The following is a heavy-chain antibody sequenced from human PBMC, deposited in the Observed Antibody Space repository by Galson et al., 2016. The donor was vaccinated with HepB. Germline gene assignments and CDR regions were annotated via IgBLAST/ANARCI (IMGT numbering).Heavy chain of an antibody. CDR3: ARESWTSFDP. CDR1: GYTFTSYD. Sequence: SVKLSCKASGYTFTSYDINWVRQATGQGLEWMGWMNPNSGNTGYAQKVQGRVSMARNTSISTAYMELSSLRSDDTAVYYCARESWTSFDPWGQGTLVTVSS. J-gene: IGHJ5*02. CDR2: MNPNSGNT. D-gene: IGHD3-10*01. V-gene: IGHV1-8*01.